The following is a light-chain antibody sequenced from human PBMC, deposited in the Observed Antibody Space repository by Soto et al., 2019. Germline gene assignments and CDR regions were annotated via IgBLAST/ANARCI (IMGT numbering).Light chain of an antibody. Sequence: EIVMTQSPATLSVSPGERATLSCRASQSVSSNLAWYQQKPGQAPRLLIYAASTRATGIPARFSGSGSGTEFTLTISSLQSEDFAVYYCHQYYNWPPYTFGQGTKVDIK. J-gene: IGKJ1*01. V-gene: IGKV3-15*01. CDR3: HQYYNWPPYT. CDR2: AAS. CDR1: QSVSSN.